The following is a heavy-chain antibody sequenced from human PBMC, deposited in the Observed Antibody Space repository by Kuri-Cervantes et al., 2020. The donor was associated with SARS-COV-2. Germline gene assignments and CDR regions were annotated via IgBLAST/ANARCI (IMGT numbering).Heavy chain of an antibody. D-gene: IGHD3-16*01. CDR2: IKSKTDGGTT. Sequence: GESLKISCAASGFTFSNAWMNWVRQAPGKGLEWVGRIKSKTDGGTTDYAAPVKGRFTISRDDSKNTLYLQMNSLKTDDTAVYYCTTVLVFGWFDPWGQGTLVTVSS. V-gene: IGHV3-15*07. J-gene: IGHJ5*02. CDR3: TTVLVFGWFDP. CDR1: GFTFSNAW.